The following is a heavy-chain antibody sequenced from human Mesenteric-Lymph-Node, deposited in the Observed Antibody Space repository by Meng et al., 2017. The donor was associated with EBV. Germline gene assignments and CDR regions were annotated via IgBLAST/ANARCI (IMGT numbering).Heavy chain of an antibody. V-gene: IGHV4-61*01. D-gene: IGHD6-19*01. CDR1: GDSVSSGIYY. Sequence: QLQESGPGLVKPSETLSLTCTVSGDSVSSGIYYWSWIRQPPGKEVEWIGYIYYSGSTDYNPSLKSRVTISVDTSKNQFSLKLSSVTAADTAVYYCAKYDNGWRTFEYWGQGTLVTVPS. CDR2: IYYSGST. J-gene: IGHJ4*02. CDR3: AKYDNGWRTFEY.